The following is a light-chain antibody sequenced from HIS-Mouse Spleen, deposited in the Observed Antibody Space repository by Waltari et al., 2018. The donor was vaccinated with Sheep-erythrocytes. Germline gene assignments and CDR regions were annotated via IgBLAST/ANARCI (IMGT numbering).Light chain of an antibody. CDR1: SSAVGSFNL. V-gene: IGLV2-23*01. J-gene: IGLJ2*01. CDR2: EGS. Sequence: QSALTQPASVSGSPGQSTTISCTGPSSAVGSFNLFSWYQQHPGKAPKLMIYEGSKRPSGVSNRFSGSKSGNTASLTISGLQAEDEADYYCCSYAGSSTLVFGGGTKLTVL. CDR3: CSYAGSSTLV.